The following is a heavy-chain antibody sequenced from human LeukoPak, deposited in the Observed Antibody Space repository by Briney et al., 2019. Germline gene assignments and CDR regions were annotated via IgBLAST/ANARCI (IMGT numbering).Heavy chain of an antibody. CDR2: ISGSGGST. CDR3: AKGSVVVVVAAPGY. Sequence: GGSLRLSCAASGFTFRSHDMSWVRQAPGKGLEWVSAISGSGGSTYYADSVKGRFTISRDNSKNTLYLQMNSLRAEDTAVYYCAKGSVVVVVAAPGYWGQGTLVTVSS. CDR1: GFTFRSHD. V-gene: IGHV3-23*01. J-gene: IGHJ4*02. D-gene: IGHD2-15*01.